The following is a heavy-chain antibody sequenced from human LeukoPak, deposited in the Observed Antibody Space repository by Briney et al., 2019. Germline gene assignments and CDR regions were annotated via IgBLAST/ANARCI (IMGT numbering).Heavy chain of an antibody. J-gene: IGHJ4*02. V-gene: IGHV3-30*18. D-gene: IGHD3-22*01. CDR3: AKDGGSSGSDY. CDR1: GFTFSSYG. CDR2: ISYDGNNR. Sequence: GGSLRLSCAASGFTFSSYGMHWVRQAPGKGLEWVAVISYDGNNRYSADSVKGRFTISRDNSKNTLYLQMNSLRAEDTAVYYCAKDGGSSGSDYWGQGTLVTVSS.